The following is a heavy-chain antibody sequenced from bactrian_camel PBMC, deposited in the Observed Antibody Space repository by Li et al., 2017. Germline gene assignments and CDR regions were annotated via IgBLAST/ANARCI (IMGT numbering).Heavy chain of an antibody. CDR3: MHPQLSGPGGS. J-gene: IGHJ6*01. CDR1: RSLYSGAC. D-gene: IGHD2*01. Sequence: VQLVESGGGSVQAGGSLTLSCVASRSLYSGACVGWLRQAPGKEREGVAAIDTGDGNGVRYYADSVKGRFTISKDNAKNTLYLQMNNLKSEDTAAYFCMHPQLSGPGGSWGQGTQVTVS. CDR2: IDTGDGNGVR. V-gene: IGHV3S1*01.